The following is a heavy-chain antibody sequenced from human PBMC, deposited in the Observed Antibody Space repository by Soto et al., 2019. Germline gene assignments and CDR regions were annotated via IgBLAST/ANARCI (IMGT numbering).Heavy chain of an antibody. CDR1: GFTFSSYG. J-gene: IGHJ4*02. D-gene: IGHD6-19*01. CDR2: ISYDGSNK. Sequence: GGSLRLSCAASGFTFSSYGMHWVRQAPGKGLEWVAVISYDGSNKYYADSVKGRFTISRDNSKNTLYLQMNSLRAEDTAVYYCAKDQSFAVAGTHDYWGQGTLVTVSS. CDR3: AKDQSFAVAGTHDY. V-gene: IGHV3-30*18.